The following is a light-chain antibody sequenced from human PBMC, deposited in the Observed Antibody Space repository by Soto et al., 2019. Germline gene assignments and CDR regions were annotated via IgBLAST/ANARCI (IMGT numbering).Light chain of an antibody. V-gene: IGKV1-5*01. J-gene: IGKJ1*01. Sequence: DIQMTQSPSTLSASVGDRVTVTCRASQSVSSWLAWYQQKPGKAPKLLIYDASILESGVPSRFSGSGSGTEFILTITSLQPDDFATYYCQQYNSYSPWTFGQGTKVEIK. CDR1: QSVSSW. CDR3: QQYNSYSPWT. CDR2: DAS.